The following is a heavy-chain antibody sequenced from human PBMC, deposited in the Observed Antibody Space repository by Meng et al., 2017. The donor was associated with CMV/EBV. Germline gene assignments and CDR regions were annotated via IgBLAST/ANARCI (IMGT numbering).Heavy chain of an antibody. D-gene: IGHD2-2*01. Sequence: GESLKFSCAASGFTFSSYWMSWVRQAPGKGLEWVANIKQDGSEKYYVDSVKGRFTISRDNAKNSLYLQMNSLRAEDTAVYYCARDCSSTSCSPAFDYWGQGTLVTVSS. CDR2: IKQDGSEK. V-gene: IGHV3-7*01. CDR3: ARDCSSTSCSPAFDY. CDR1: GFTFSSYW. J-gene: IGHJ4*02.